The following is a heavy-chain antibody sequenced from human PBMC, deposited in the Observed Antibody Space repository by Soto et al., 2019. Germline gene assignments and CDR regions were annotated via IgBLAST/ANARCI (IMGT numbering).Heavy chain of an antibody. V-gene: IGHV3-15*01. CDR3: TTDDPINKY. CDR2: IKSYTNGGTT. Sequence: GGSPRLSCAASGFTFSNAWMSWVRQAPGKGLEWVGRIKSYTNGGTTDYAAPVKGRFAISRDDSKNTLYLQMNSLRTEDAGVYYCTTDDPINKYWGQGTLVTVSS. CDR1: GFTFSNAW. J-gene: IGHJ4*02.